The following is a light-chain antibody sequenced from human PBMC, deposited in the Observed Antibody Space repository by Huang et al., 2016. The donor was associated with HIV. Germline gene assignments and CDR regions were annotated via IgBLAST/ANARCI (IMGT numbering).Light chain of an antibody. J-gene: IGKJ1*01. Sequence: DIQMTQSPASLSASPGARVSLTCRANQDIGDFIAWFQQRPGKVPRLVIYAASVLQSVVPSGFSGRGSGTDFTLTITNFQAEDVATYYCQRYDSAPRAFGPGTKVDLK. CDR2: AAS. V-gene: IGKV1-27*01. CDR1: QDIGDF. CDR3: QRYDSAPRA.